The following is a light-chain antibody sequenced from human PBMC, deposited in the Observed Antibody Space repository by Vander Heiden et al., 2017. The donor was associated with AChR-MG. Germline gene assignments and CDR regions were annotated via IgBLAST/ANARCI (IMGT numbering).Light chain of an antibody. CDR1: SLTIGTPC. Sequence: QSVLIQPPSSSGTSGQRVTISCSGSSLTIGTPCVFWYQQHPGTAPTLLIYTNNERPSGVPDRCSGSKSGISASLAISGLRSEDEANYYCAAWDDSLRGVLFGGGTQLTVL. J-gene: IGLJ2*01. CDR2: TNN. V-gene: IGLV1-47*02. CDR3: AAWDDSLRGVL.